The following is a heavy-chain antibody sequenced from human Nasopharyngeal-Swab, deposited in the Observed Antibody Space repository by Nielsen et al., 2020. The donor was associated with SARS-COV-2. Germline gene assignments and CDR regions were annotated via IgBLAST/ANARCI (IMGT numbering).Heavy chain of an antibody. V-gene: IGHV4-34*01. CDR2: INHSGNT. D-gene: IGHD3-10*01. CDR3: ARGRRVVRGVIITNHYYYYYMDV. Sequence: WIRQPPGKGLEWIGEINHSGNTNYNPSLKSRVTISVDTSKNQFSLKLSSVTAADTAVYYCARGRRVVRGVIITNHYYYYYMDVWGKGTTVTVSS. J-gene: IGHJ6*03.